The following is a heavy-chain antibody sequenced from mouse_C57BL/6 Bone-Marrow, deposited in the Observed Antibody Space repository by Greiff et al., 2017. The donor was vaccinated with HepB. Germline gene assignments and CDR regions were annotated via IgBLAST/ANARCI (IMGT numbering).Heavy chain of an antibody. Sequence: EVQLVESGGGLVQPKGSLKLSCAASGFSFNTYAMNWVRQAPGKGLEWVARIRSKSNNYATYYADSVKDRFTISRDDSESMLYLQMNNLKTEDTAMYYCVRLDPSWFAYWGQGTLVTVSA. J-gene: IGHJ3*01. CDR1: GFSFNTYA. CDR2: IRSKSNNYAT. CDR3: VRLDPSWFAY. V-gene: IGHV10-1*01.